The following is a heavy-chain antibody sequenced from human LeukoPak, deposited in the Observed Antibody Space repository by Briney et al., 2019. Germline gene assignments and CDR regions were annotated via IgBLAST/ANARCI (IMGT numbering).Heavy chain of an antibody. D-gene: IGHD6-6*01. CDR3: PRQPPRYSSSSADY. Sequence: SETLSLTCTVSGGSISSSSYYWGWIRQPPGKGLEWIGSIYYSGSTYYNPSLKSRVTISVDTSKNQFSLKLSSVTAADTAVYYCPRQPPRYSSSSADYWGQGTLVTVSS. CDR2: IYYSGST. CDR1: GGSISSSSYY. V-gene: IGHV4-39*01. J-gene: IGHJ4*02.